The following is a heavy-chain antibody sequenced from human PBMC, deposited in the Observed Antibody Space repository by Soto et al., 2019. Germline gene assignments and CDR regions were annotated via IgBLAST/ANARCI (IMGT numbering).Heavy chain of an antibody. CDR2: IYYSGNT. V-gene: IGHV4-59*01. CDR3: AATTATEYFHY. Sequence: QVQLQESGPGLVKPSETLSLTCTVSGGSIRNYYWSWIRQPPGKGLQWIGLIYYSGNTNYNPSLKSRVTIAVDTSKNQFSLKMTSVTAADTAVYYCAATTATEYFHYWGQGTLVTVSS. J-gene: IGHJ1*01. CDR1: GGSIRNYY. D-gene: IGHD1-1*01.